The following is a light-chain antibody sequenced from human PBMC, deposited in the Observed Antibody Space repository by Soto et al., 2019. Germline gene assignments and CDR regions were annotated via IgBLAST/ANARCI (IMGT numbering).Light chain of an antibody. CDR3: QQLNRYPLT. J-gene: IGKJ4*01. Sequence: DIQLTQSPSFLSASAGDRVTITCRASQGINSYLGWYQQKPGEAPKLLSSSASTLRSGVPSRFGGSGSETEFTLPISSLQPEDSATYYCQQLNRYPLTFGRGTKVEIK. CDR2: SAS. V-gene: IGKV1-9*01. CDR1: QGINSY.